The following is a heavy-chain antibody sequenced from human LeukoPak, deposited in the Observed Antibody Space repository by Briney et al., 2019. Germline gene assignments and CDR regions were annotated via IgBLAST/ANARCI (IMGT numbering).Heavy chain of an antibody. CDR3: ARDLVGATKVFDY. V-gene: IGHV3-21*01. CDR1: GFTFSSYS. J-gene: IGHJ4*02. CDR2: ISSSSSYI. Sequence: PGGSLRLSCAASGFTFSSYSMNWVRQATGKGLEWVSSISSSSSYIYYADSVKGRFTISRDNAKNSLYLQMNSLRAEDTAVYYCARDLVGATKVFDYWGQGTLVTVSS. D-gene: IGHD1-26*01.